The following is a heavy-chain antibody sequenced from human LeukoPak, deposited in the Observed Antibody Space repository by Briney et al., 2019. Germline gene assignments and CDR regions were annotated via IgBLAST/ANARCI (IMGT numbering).Heavy chain of an antibody. CDR3: VNSNGPRPDWYFDL. V-gene: IGHV1-69*13. CDR1: GGTFSSSA. D-gene: IGHD3-22*01. CDR2: IIPMFAAA. J-gene: IGHJ2*01. Sequence: SVKVSCKASGGTFSSSATSWVRQAPGQGLEWMGGIIPMFAAANYAQKFQGRVTITADESTSTVYMDLNSLRSEDTAVYYCVNSNGPRPDWYFDLWGRGTLVTVSS.